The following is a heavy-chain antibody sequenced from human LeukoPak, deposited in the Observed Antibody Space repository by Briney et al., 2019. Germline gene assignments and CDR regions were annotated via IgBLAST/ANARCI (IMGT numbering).Heavy chain of an antibody. D-gene: IGHD4-17*01. V-gene: IGHV1-18*01. CDR3: ARLESYGDYSIKGYYFDY. J-gene: IGHJ4*02. Sequence: ASVKVSCKASGYTFTIYGISWVRQAPGQGLEWMGWISAYNGNTNYAQKLQGRVTMTTDTSTSTAYMELRSLRSDDTAVYYCARLESYGDYSIKGYYFDYWGQGTLVTVSS. CDR2: ISAYNGNT. CDR1: GYTFTIYG.